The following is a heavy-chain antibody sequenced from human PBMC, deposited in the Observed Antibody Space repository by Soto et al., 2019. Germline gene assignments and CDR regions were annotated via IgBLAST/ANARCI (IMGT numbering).Heavy chain of an antibody. CDR2: MNPNSGNT. CDR3: ARVGSGWYYYYYGMDV. CDR1: GYTFTSYD. V-gene: IGHV1-8*01. Sequence: ASVKVSCKASGYTFTSYDINWVRQATGQGLEWMGWMNPNSGNTGYAQKFQGRVTMTRNTSISTAYMELSSLRSEDTAVYCCARVGSGWYYYYYGMDVWGQGTTVTVSS. D-gene: IGHD6-19*01. J-gene: IGHJ6*02.